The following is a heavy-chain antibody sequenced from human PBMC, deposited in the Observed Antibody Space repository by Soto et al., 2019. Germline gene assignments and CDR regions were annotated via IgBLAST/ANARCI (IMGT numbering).Heavy chain of an antibody. CDR3: AKGWQVRVGQFDY. CDR1: GFTFSNYV. CDR2: ISDSGGTT. J-gene: IGHJ4*02. D-gene: IGHD3-10*01. Sequence: EVQLLESGGNLVQPGGSLRLSCVASGFTFSNYVMSWVRQAPGKGLEWVSGISDSGGTTYSAAFVKGGFTISRGNSKNTLSMQMHTLRAEDTAVYHCAKGWQVRVGQFDYWGQGTLVSVSS. V-gene: IGHV3-23*01.